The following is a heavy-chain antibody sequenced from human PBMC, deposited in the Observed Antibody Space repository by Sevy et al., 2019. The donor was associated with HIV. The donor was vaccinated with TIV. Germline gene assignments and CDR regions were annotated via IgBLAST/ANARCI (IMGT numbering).Heavy chain of an antibody. CDR3: ARDWVTPGPRIDNYGIDI. CDR2: VRYDGGNE. J-gene: IGHJ6*02. V-gene: IGHV3-30*02. D-gene: IGHD2-21*02. Sequence: GGSLRLSCAASGFTFRSYDMHWVRQAPGTGLEWVAIVRYDGGNEQYADSVKGSFTISRGNSRKTLHLQMNRLRAEDTAVDCCARDWVTPGPRIDNYGIDIWGQGTTVTVSS. CDR1: GFTFRSYD.